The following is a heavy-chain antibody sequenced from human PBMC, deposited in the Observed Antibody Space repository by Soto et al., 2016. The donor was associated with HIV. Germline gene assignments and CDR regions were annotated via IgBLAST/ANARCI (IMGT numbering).Heavy chain of an antibody. J-gene: IGHJ6*02. CDR2: TRNKANSYIT. CDR3: ARLRVVTASYYYYGMDV. Sequence: EVQLVESGGGLVQPGGSLRLSCAASGSTFSDHYMDWVRQAPGKGLEWVGRTRNKANSYITEYAASVKGRFTISRDDSKNSLYLQMNNLKTEDTAVYYRARLRVVTASYYYYGMDVWGQGTTVTVSS. D-gene: IGHD2-21*02. CDR1: GSTFSDHY. V-gene: IGHV3-72*01.